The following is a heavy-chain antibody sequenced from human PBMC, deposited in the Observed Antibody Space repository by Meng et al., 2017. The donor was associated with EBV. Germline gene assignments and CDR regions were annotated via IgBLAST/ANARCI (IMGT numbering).Heavy chain of an antibody. CDR2: IIPIFGTA. J-gene: IGHJ5*02. Sequence: QVQLVQSAAEVKKPGSSVKASCKASGGTFSSYAISWVRQAPGQGLEWMGGIIPIFGTANYAQKFQGRVTITADESTSTAYMELSSLRSEDTAVYYCARDALGYCSGGSCPYNWFDPWGQGTLVTVSS. D-gene: IGHD2-15*01. CDR3: ARDALGYCSGGSCPYNWFDP. CDR1: GGTFSSYA. V-gene: IGHV1-69*01.